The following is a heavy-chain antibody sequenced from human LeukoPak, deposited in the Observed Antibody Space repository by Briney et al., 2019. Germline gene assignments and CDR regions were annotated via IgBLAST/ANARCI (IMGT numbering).Heavy chain of an antibody. D-gene: IGHD3-3*01. CDR1: GYSFISYG. CDR2: IRGHNGQT. V-gene: IGHV1-18*01. Sequence: GASVKVSCKASGYSFISYGISWVRQAPGQGLEWMGWIRGHNGQTSYAQKLQGRVTMTTETSTSTVYMELRSLRSDDTAVYYCARWGPDFWSDYYPFDYWGQGTLVIVSS. J-gene: IGHJ4*02. CDR3: ARWGPDFWSDYYPFDY.